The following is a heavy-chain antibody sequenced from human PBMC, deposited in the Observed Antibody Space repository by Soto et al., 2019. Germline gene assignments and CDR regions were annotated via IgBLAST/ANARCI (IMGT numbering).Heavy chain of an antibody. D-gene: IGHD2-8*01. CDR2: ISGSGGST. J-gene: IGHJ6*02. Sequence: GSLRLSCAASGFTFSSYAMSWVRQAPGKGLEWVSAISGSGGSTYYADSVKGRFTISRDNSKNTLYLQMNSLRAEDTAVYYCAKVYPYCTNGVCYTDYYYYYGMDVWGQGTKVTVSS. CDR3: AKVYPYCTNGVCYTDYYYYYGMDV. CDR1: GFTFSSYA. V-gene: IGHV3-23*01.